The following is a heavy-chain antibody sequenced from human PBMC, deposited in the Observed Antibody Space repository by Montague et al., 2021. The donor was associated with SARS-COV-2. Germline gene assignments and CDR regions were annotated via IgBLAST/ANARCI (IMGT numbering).Heavy chain of an antibody. Sequence: TLSLTCTVSGDSINTGNFYWSWIRQPAGKQLEWIGRIFKSGTANYNPPLKGRVIITMDTSKNEFSLKLRYVTAADTAMYFCARGFTTGFYPYWFDLWGQGALVTVSS. J-gene: IGHJ5*02. CDR2: IFKSGTA. V-gene: IGHV4-61*02. CDR1: GDSINTGNFY. D-gene: IGHD1-1*01. CDR3: ARGFTTGFYPYWFDL.